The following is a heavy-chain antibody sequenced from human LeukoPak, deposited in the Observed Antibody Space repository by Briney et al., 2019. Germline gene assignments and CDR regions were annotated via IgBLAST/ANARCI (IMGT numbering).Heavy chain of an antibody. CDR1: GGTFSSYA. V-gene: IGHV1-69*04. J-gene: IGHJ3*02. CDR2: IIPILGIA. CDR3: ARDTITRDAFDI. Sequence: ASVKVSCKASGGTFSSYAISWVRQAPGQGLEWMGRIIPILGIANYAQKFQGRVTITADKSTSTAYMELSSLRSEDTAVYYCARDTITRDAFDIRGQGTMVTVSS. D-gene: IGHD1-14*01.